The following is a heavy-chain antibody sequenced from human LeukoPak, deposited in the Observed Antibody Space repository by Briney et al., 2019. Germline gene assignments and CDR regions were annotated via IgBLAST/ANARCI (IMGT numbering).Heavy chain of an antibody. CDR2: ISSSGSTI. CDR3: AKIGVAGIYFDY. J-gene: IGHJ4*02. Sequence: PGGSLRLSCAASGFTFSDYYMSWIRQAPGKGLEWVSYISSSGSTIYYVDSVKGRFTISRDNAKNSLYLQMNSLRAEDTAVYYCAKIGVAGIYFDYWGQGTLVTVSS. V-gene: IGHV3-11*01. CDR1: GFTFSDYY. D-gene: IGHD6-19*01.